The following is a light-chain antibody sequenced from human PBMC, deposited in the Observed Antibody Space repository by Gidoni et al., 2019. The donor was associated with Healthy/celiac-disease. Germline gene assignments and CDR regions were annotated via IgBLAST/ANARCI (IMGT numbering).Light chain of an antibody. Sequence: EIVMTQSPATLSVSPGDRSTLSCRVSQSASSNLAWYQQKPGQAPRLLIYGSATRATVIPARFSGSGSGTEVTLTISSLQAEDYAVDYCQQYNNRPPRLTFXPXTKVDIK. V-gene: IGKV3-15*01. CDR3: QQYNNRPPRLT. CDR1: QSASSN. J-gene: IGKJ3*01. CDR2: GSA.